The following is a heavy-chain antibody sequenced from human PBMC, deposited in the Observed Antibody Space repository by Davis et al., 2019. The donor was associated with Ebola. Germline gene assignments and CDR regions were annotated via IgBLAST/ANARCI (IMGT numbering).Heavy chain of an antibody. D-gene: IGHD1-14*01. J-gene: IGHJ4*01. CDR1: GGTFSSYA. Sequence: SVKVSCKASGGTFSSYAISWVRQAVGQGLEWMGGIIPIFGTANYAQKFQGRVTITADKSTSTACMELSSLRSEDTAVYYCAASAGTVGKFDYWGQGTLVTVSS. CDR3: AASAGTVGKFDY. CDR2: IIPIFGTA. V-gene: IGHV1-69*06.